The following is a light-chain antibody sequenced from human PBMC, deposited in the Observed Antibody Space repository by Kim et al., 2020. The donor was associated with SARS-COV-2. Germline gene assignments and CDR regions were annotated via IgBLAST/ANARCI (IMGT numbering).Light chain of an antibody. CDR3: QQSGSSPRT. CDR2: AAS. Sequence: EIVLTQSPGTLSLSPGERATLSCRASQSLSGTYLAWYQQKLGQAPRLLIYAASSKATGIPDRFSGSGSGTDFTLTISRLEPEDFAVYYCQQSGSSPRTFGQGTKVDIK. CDR1: QSLSGTY. V-gene: IGKV3-20*01. J-gene: IGKJ1*01.